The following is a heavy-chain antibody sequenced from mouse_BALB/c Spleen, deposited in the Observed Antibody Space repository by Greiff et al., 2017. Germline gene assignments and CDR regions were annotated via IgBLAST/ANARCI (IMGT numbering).Heavy chain of an antibody. CDR2: IWAGGST. Sequence: QVQLKESGPGLVAPSQSLSITCTVSGFSLTSYGVHWVRQPPGKGLEWLGVIWAGGSTNYNSALMSRLSIGKDNSKSQVFLKMNRLQTDDTAMYYGAREGYYGKGDAMDYWGQGTSVTVSS. CDR3: AREGYYGKGDAMDY. J-gene: IGHJ4*01. D-gene: IGHD2-1*01. V-gene: IGHV2-9*02. CDR1: GFSLTSYG.